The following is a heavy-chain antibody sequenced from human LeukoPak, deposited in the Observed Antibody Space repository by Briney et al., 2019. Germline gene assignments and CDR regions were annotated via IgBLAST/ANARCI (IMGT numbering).Heavy chain of an antibody. CDR2: IYSGGST. CDR1: GFTVSSNY. J-gene: IGHJ6*02. D-gene: IGHD2-21*01. CDR3: ARGAYSYYYYGMDV. V-gene: IGHV3-66*01. Sequence: GGSLRLSCAASGFTVSSNYMSWVRQAPGKRLEWVSVIYSGGSTYYADSVKGRFTISRDNSKNTLYLQMNSLRAEDTAVYYCARGAYSYYYYGMDVWGQGTTVTVSS.